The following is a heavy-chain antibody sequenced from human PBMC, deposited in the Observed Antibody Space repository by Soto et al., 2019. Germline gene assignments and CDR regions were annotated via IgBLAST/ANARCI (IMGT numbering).Heavy chain of an antibody. D-gene: IGHD2-8*01. V-gene: IGHV1-8*01. J-gene: IGHJ6*02. CDR3: ANSRHCTNGVCYNYYYYGMDV. Sequence: ASVKVSCKASGYTFTSYDINWVRQATGQGLEWMGWMNPNSGNTGYAQKFQGRVTMTRNTSISTAYMELSSLRSEDTAVYYCANSRHCTNGVCYNYYYYGMDVWGQGTTVTVSS. CDR2: MNPNSGNT. CDR1: GYTFTSYD.